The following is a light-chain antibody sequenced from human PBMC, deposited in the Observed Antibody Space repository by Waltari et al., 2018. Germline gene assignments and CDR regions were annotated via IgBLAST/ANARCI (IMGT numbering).Light chain of an antibody. Sequence: EIVLTQSPGTLSLSPGETATLSCRASQSLGSSYLAWYQQKPGQAPSLLIYGASRRATGVPDRVSGSGSGTDFTLTISRLEPEDFAIYYCQHYGSSPYTFGQGTKLDIK. CDR1: QSLGSSY. V-gene: IGKV3-20*01. CDR3: QHYGSSPYT. CDR2: GAS. J-gene: IGKJ2*01.